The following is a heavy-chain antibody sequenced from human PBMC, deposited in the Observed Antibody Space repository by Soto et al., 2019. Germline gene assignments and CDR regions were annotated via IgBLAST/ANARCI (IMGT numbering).Heavy chain of an antibody. CDR2: ISYTGSA. J-gene: IGHJ6*02. CDR3: ARVNYGDYYYGMDV. V-gene: IGHV4-61*01. D-gene: IGHD4-17*01. Sequence: SETLSLTCSVSGGSVGSGTYYWNWIRQPPGKGLEWIGYISYTGSANYNASLKSRLTISVDTSKNQFSLKLSSVTAADTALYYCARVNYGDYYYGMDVWGQGTTVTVSS. CDR1: GGSVGSGTYY.